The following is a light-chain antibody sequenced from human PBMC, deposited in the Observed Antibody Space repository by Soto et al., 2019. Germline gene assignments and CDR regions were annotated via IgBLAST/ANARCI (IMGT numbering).Light chain of an antibody. CDR2: DAS. J-gene: IGKJ1*01. V-gene: IGKV1-5*01. CDR3: PQYERYST. CDR1: QNIRSR. Sequence: DFQMTQSRSTLSSSVGYRFTITCRASQNIRSRLAWFQQKPGKDPKLLIYDASSLESGVQQRFSGSGSGTEFTLTISGLQPEDSATYYCPQYERYSTFGKGTKVDIK.